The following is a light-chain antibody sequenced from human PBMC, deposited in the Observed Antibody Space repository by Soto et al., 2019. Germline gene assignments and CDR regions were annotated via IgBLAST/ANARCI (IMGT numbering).Light chain of an antibody. V-gene: IGKV1-5*01. CDR2: DGS. CDR1: QSISNW. CDR3: QQYNSYPYT. Sequence: DIQMTQSPSTLSASPGDRVTITCRASQSISNWLAWYQQKPGNAPKVLIYDGSSLESGVPSRFSGSGSGTEFTLTISRLQPDDFASYYCQQYNSYPYTFGQGTKLEI. J-gene: IGKJ2*01.